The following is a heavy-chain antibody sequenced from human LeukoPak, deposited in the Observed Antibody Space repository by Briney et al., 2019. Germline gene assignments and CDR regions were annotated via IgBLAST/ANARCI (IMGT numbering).Heavy chain of an antibody. V-gene: IGHV3-43D*04. Sequence: GGSLRLSCAASGFPFDDYGMHWVRQAPGKGLEGVSLISWDGDNTFYTDSVKGRFTISRDNSKTSLYLQMNSLRAEDSALYYCAKDRGNYGFGGIDYWGQGTLVTVSS. J-gene: IGHJ4*02. D-gene: IGHD3-10*01. CDR3: AKDRGNYGFGGIDY. CDR2: ISWDGDNT. CDR1: GFPFDDYG.